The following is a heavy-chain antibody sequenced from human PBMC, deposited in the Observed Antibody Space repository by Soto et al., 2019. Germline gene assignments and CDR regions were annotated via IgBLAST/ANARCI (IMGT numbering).Heavy chain of an antibody. D-gene: IGHD3-3*01. Sequence: GGSLRLSCAASGFTFSDHYMNWIRQAPGKGLEWVSYISSSGSTIYYTDSVKGRFTISRDNAKNSLYLQMNSLRVEDTAVYYCARDLRQSGLTYYYMDVRGKGTTVTVSS. CDR2: ISSSGSTI. V-gene: IGHV3-11*01. J-gene: IGHJ6*03. CDR1: GFTFSDHY. CDR3: ARDLRQSGLTYYYMDV.